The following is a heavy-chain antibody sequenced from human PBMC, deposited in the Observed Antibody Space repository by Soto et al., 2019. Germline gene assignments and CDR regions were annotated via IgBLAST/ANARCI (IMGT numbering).Heavy chain of an antibody. CDR2: ISGSGGST. CDR1: GFTFSSYA. V-gene: IGHV3-23*01. D-gene: IGHD1-1*01. Sequence: VGSLRLSCAASGFTFSSYAMSWVRQAPGKGLEWVSAISGSGGSTYYADSVKGRFTISRDNSKNTLYLQMNSLRAEDTAVYYCAKDWLERRGDYYYYGMDVWGQGTAVTVSS. CDR3: AKDWLERRGDYYYYGMDV. J-gene: IGHJ6*02.